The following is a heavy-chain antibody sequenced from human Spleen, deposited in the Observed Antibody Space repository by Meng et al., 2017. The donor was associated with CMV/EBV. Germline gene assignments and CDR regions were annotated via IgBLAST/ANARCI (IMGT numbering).Heavy chain of an antibody. V-gene: IGHV4-4*01. J-gene: IGHJ4*02. D-gene: IGHD6-13*01. Sequence: GGYNKSNYCRGWDRQPPEKGVEWIGEISHSGTTNYNSSLKSRVSISVDKSTNHFSLNLNSVTAADTAVYFCARRSSSTWGIDYWGQGTLVTVSS. CDR3: ARRSSSTWGIDY. CDR1: GGYNKSNYC. CDR2: ISHSGTT.